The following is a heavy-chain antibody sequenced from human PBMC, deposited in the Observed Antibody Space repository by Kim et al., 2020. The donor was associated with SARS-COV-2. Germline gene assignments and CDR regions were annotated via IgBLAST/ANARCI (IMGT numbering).Heavy chain of an antibody. CDR1: GFTFDDYT. Sequence: GGSLRLSCAASGFTFDDYTMHWVRQAPGKGLEWVSLINWDGSSTNYAHSVKGRFTISRDNSKNSLFLQMNSLRTEDTALYYCVKDAGVAAGDPSSFDYWGQGTLVTVSS. D-gene: IGHD6-13*01. V-gene: IGHV3-43*01. CDR3: VKDAGVAAGDPSSFDY. CDR2: INWDGSST. J-gene: IGHJ4*02.